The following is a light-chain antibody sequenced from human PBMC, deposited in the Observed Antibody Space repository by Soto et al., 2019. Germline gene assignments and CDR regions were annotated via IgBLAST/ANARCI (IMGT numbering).Light chain of an antibody. Sequence: EIVLTQSPGTLSLSPGERATLSCRASQSVSSSYLAWYQQKPGQAPRLLIYGASSLATGIPDRFSSSGSGTDFTLTISRPEPEDFAVYYCQQYGSSPWTFGQGTKVEIK. CDR1: QSVSSSY. V-gene: IGKV3-20*01. J-gene: IGKJ1*01. CDR2: GAS. CDR3: QQYGSSPWT.